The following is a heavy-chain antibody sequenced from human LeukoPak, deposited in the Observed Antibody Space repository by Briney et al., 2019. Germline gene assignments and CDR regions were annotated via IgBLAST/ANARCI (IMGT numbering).Heavy chain of an antibody. CDR1: GFTFSSYG. D-gene: IGHD3-22*01. CDR2: ISGSGGST. J-gene: IGHJ4*02. CDR3: AKDADISVELVVITSFDS. Sequence: GGSLRLSCAASGFTFSSYGMHWVRQAPGKGLEWVSAISGSGGSTYYADSVKGRFTISRDNSKNMLYLQMNSLRAEDTALYYCAKDADISVELVVITSFDSWGQGTLVTVSS. V-gene: IGHV3-23*01.